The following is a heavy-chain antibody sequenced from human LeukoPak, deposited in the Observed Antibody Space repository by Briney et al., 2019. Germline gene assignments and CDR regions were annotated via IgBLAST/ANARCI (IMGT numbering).Heavy chain of an antibody. CDR1: GYTFTSYY. D-gene: IGHD5-18*01. CDR3: ARGEYSYGYRGSHAEFDY. Sequence: ASVKVSCKASGYTFTSYYMHWVRQAPGQGLEWMGMINPSGGSTSYAQKFQGRVTMTRDTSTSTVYMELSSLRSEDTAVYYCARGEYSYGYRGSHAEFDYWGQGTLVTVSS. V-gene: IGHV1-46*01. CDR2: INPSGGST. J-gene: IGHJ4*02.